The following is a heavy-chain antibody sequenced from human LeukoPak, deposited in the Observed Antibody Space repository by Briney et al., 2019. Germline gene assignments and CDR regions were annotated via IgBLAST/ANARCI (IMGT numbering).Heavy chain of an antibody. CDR2: IYTSGST. CDR3: ARGGASSRYFDC. J-gene: IGHJ4*02. Sequence: SETLSLTCTVSGGSISTYYWNWIRQPAGKGVEWIGRIYTSGSTNYNPSLKSRVSMSVDTSKNQFSLKLSSVTAADTAVYYCARGGASSRYFDCWGQGTLVTVSS. V-gene: IGHV4-4*07. D-gene: IGHD6-6*01. CDR1: GGSISTYY.